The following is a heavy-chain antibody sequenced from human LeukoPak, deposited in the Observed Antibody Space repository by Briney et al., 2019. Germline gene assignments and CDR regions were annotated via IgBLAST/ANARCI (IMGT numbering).Heavy chain of an antibody. Sequence: ASVKVSCKASGGTFSSYAISWMRQAPGRGLEWMGRIIPILGIANYAQKFQGRVTITADKSTSTAYMELSSLRSEDTAVYYCARGRLGGSGSLHWGQGTLVTVSS. CDR1: GGTFSSYA. CDR2: IIPILGIA. CDR3: ARGRLGGSGSLH. D-gene: IGHD3-10*01. J-gene: IGHJ4*02. V-gene: IGHV1-69*04.